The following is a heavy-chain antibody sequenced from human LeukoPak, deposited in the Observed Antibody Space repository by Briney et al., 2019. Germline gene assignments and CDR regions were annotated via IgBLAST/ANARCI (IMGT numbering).Heavy chain of an antibody. V-gene: IGHV3-33*01. J-gene: IGHJ6*02. Sequence: PGGSLRLSCAASGFTFSSYGMHWVRQAPGKGLEWVAVIWYDRSNKYYADSVKGRFTISRDNSKNTLYLQMNSLRAEDTAVYYCARDMYYYDSSGSDYGMDVWGQGTTVTVSS. D-gene: IGHD3-22*01. CDR1: GFTFSSYG. CDR2: IWYDRSNK. CDR3: ARDMYYYDSSGSDYGMDV.